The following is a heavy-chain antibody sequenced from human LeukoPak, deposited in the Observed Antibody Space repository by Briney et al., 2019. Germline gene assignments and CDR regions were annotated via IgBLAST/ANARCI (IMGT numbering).Heavy chain of an antibody. CDR2: IYYTGST. D-gene: IGHD3-16*01. CDR1: GSSITSVSHY. Sequence: PSETLSLTCTISGSSITSVSHYWGSIRQPPGKSLEWIGDIYYTGSTYYSPSLRSRVTMSVHTSENQFSLRLNSVTAVDTAVYDCARRWGNIVGVTYEYWGQGTLVTVSS. CDR3: ARRWGNIVGVTYEY. J-gene: IGHJ4*02. V-gene: IGHV4-39*01.